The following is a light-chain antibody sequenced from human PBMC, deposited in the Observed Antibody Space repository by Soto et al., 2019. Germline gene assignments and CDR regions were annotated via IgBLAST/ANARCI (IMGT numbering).Light chain of an antibody. CDR2: WAS. J-gene: IGKJ5*01. CDR1: KSVLSTSNNKNY. Sequence: DIVMTQSPDSLAVSLGERATINCKSSKSVLSTSNNKNYLAWYQQKPGQTPXLLIYWASTRESGVPDRLSGSGSGTDFPLPISSLQAEDAALYYCQQYYYTPTFGQGTRLEIK. V-gene: IGKV4-1*01. CDR3: QQYYYTPT.